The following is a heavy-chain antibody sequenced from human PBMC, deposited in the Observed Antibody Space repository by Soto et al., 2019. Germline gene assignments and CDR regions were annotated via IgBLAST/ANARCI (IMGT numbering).Heavy chain of an antibody. CDR3: AAEYSSSSAATDY. CDR2: INAGNGNT. J-gene: IGHJ4*02. CDR1: GYTFTSYA. Sequence: QVQLVQSGAEVKKPGASVKVSCKASGYTFTSYAMHWVRQAPGQRLEWMGWINAGNGNTKYSKKLQGRVTITRDTSESTGYMERSSPRSEDTPLYYCAAEYSSSSAATDYWGQGTLGTVTS. V-gene: IGHV1-3*01. D-gene: IGHD6-6*01.